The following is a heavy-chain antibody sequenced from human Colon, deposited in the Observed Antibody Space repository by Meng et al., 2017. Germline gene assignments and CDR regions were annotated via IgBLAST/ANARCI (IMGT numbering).Heavy chain of an antibody. J-gene: IGHJ4*02. D-gene: IGHD3-10*01. CDR1: GDSVSSNRAL. V-gene: IGHV6-1*01. Sequence: QAQSQQYCHGLVNPSQTLSLTCAISGDSVSSNRALWHWVRQSPSRGLEWLGQTYYRSEWQNHYGVSVKSRITINADTSRNHFSLHLNSVTLEDTAVYYCTTWYGEYWGQGTLVTVSS. CDR3: TTWYGEY. CDR2: TYYRSEWQN.